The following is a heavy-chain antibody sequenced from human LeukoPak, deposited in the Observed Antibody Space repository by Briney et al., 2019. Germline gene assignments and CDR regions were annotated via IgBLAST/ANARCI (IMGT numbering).Heavy chain of an antibody. V-gene: IGHV3-74*01. Sequence: GGSLRLSCVASGFTFSSYWMHWVRQAPGKGLVWVSRINSDGSSTSYADSVKGRFTISRDNSKNTLYLQMNSLRAEDTAVYYCAKSDCSSTSCYTLGFDYWGQGTLVTVSS. D-gene: IGHD2-2*02. J-gene: IGHJ4*02. CDR3: AKSDCSSTSCYTLGFDY. CDR1: GFTFSSYW. CDR2: INSDGSST.